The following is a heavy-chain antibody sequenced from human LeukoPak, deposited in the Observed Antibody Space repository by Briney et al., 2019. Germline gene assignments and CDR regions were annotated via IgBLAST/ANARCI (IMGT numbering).Heavy chain of an antibody. CDR1: GYTFTSYY. Sequence: ASVTVSCKASGYTFTSYYMHWVRQAPGQGLEWMGVINPSGGSTSYAQKFQGRVTMTRDMSTSTVYMELSSLRSEDTAVYYCAREYYGSGSYHNWFDPWGQGTLVTVSS. CDR3: AREYYGSGSYHNWFDP. D-gene: IGHD3-10*01. J-gene: IGHJ5*02. V-gene: IGHV1-46*01. CDR2: INPSGGST.